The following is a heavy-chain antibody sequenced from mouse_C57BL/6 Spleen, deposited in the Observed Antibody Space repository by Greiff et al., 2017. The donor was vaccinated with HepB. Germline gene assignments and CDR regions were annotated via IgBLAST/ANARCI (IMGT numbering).Heavy chain of an antibody. D-gene: IGHD2-4*01. CDR2: INPNNGGT. J-gene: IGHJ2*01. CDR1: GYTFTDYN. CDR3: ARSGAYYDYDGDY. V-gene: IGHV1-22*01. Sequence: VQLQQSGPDLVKPGASVKMSCKASGYTFTDYNMHWVKQSHGKSLEWIGYINPNNGGTSYNQKFKGKATLTVNKSSSTAYMELRSLTSEDSAVYYCARSGAYYDYDGDYWGQGTTLTVSS.